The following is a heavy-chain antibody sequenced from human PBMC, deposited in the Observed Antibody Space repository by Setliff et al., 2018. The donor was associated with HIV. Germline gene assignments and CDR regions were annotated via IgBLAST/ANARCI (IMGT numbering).Heavy chain of an antibody. CDR1: GYTFTNYG. D-gene: IGHD6-19*01. J-gene: IGHJ4*02. V-gene: IGHV1-46*01. CDR2: INPSGGST. CDR3: ARTSLSGWYYFDY. Sequence: ASVKVSCKASGYTFTNYGIAWVRQAPGQGLEWMGIINPSGGSTSYAQKFQGRVTMTRDTSTSTVYMELSSLRSEDTAVYYCARTSLSGWYYFDYWGQGTLVTSPQ.